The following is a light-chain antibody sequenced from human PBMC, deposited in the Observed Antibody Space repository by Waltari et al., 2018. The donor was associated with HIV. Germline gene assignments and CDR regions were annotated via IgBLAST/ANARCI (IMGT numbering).Light chain of an antibody. Sequence: SYVLTQPPSVSVAPGQTARITCGGNNIRSKTVHWYQQRTGQDPVLIVFDDRDRPSGIPERFSGSSSGNTATLTISRVEAGHEADYYCQVWDSSANGVFGGGTKLTVL. J-gene: IGLJ2*01. CDR3: QVWDSSANGV. V-gene: IGLV3-21*02. CDR2: DDR. CDR1: NIRSKT.